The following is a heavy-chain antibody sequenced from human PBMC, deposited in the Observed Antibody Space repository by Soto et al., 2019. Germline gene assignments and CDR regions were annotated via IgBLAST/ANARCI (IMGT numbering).Heavy chain of an antibody. CDR3: AKDILAARYFYYYYGMDV. V-gene: IGHV3-30*18. D-gene: IGHD6-6*01. CDR2: ISYDGSNK. J-gene: IGHJ6*02. Sequence: GGSLRLSCAASGFTFSSYGMHWVRQAPGKGLEWVAVISYDGSNKYYADSVKGRFTISRDNSKNTLYLQMNSLRAEDTAVYYCAKDILAARYFYYYYGMDVWGQGTTVTVSS. CDR1: GFTFSSYG.